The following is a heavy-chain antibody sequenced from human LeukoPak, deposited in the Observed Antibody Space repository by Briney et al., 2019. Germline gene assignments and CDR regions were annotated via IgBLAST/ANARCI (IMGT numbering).Heavy chain of an antibody. CDR2: IWYDGSNK. J-gene: IGHJ6*04. D-gene: IGHD4/OR15-4a*01. CDR3: AKDPGYGGFLVDV. Sequence: PGWSLRLSCAASVFTFSTYGMHWVRQVRCKGLDWVAFIWYDGSNKYSADSVKGQLTISRDNSKTKFYLQMNSLRVEETAVYFCAKDPGYGGFLVDVCGKGTTVTVSS. CDR1: VFTFSTYG. V-gene: IGHV3-33*06.